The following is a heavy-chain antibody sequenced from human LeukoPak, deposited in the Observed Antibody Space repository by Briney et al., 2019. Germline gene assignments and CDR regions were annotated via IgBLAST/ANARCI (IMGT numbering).Heavy chain of an antibody. CDR3: ASELRLGH. V-gene: IGHV3-74*01. CDR1: GFTFSSSW. J-gene: IGHJ4*02. Sequence: GGSLRLSCAASGFTFSSSWMYRVRQAPGKGLEWVSRIYSDGSSTSYAASVKGRFTISRDNAQNTLYLQMNSLRAEDTAVYYCASELRLGHWGQGILVTVSS. D-gene: IGHD3-16*01. CDR2: IYSDGSST.